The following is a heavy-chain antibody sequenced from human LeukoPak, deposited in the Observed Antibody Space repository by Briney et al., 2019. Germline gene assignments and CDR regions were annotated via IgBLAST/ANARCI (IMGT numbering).Heavy chain of an antibody. V-gene: IGHV3-30*18. D-gene: IGHD2-15*01. CDR3: AKSHSGPDAFDI. CDR2: ISYDGSNK. J-gene: IGHJ3*02. Sequence: GRSLRPSCAASGFTFSSYGMHWVRQAPGKGLEWVAVISYDGSNKYYADSVKGRFTISRDNSKNTLYLQMNSLRAEDTAVYYCAKSHSGPDAFDIWGQGTMVTVSS. CDR1: GFTFSSYG.